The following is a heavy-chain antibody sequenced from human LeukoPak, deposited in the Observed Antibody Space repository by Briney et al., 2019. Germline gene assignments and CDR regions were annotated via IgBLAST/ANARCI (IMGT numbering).Heavy chain of an antibody. CDR1: GFTFSDYW. CDR3: ARDSVLQAGFWDS. J-gene: IGHJ4*02. D-gene: IGHD3-3*01. V-gene: IGHV3-7*03. CDR2: IKPDGSEK. Sequence: PGGSLRLSCAASGFTFSDYWMTWVRQAPGKGLEWVANIKPDGSEKYYVDSVKGRFTISRDNSKNTLYLQMNSLRAEDTAVYYCARDSVLQAGFWDSWGQGTLVTVSS.